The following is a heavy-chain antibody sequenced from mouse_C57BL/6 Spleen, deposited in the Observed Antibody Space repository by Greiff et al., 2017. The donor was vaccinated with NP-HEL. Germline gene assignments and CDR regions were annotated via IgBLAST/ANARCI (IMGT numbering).Heavy chain of an antibody. Sequence: VQLQQSGPELVKPGASVKISCKASGYAFSSSWMNWVKQRPGKGLEWIGRIYPGDGDTNYNGKFKGKATLTADKSSSTAYMQLSSLASEASAVYFCAIDKTAQTRGFAYWGQGTLVTVSA. J-gene: IGHJ3*01. CDR2: IYPGDGDT. CDR3: AIDKTAQTRGFAY. V-gene: IGHV1-82*01. D-gene: IGHD3-2*02. CDR1: GYAFSSSW.